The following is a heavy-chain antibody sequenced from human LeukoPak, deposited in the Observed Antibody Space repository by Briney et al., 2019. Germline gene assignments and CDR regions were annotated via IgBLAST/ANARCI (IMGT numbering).Heavy chain of an antibody. Sequence: PGGSLRLSCAASGFTFSSYSMKWVRQAPGKGLEWVSFISSSSSYIYYSDSVKGRFTISRDNARNSLYLQMNSLRAEDTAGYYCAREYCSGGNCYSDAFDIWGQGTMVTVSS. CDR2: ISSSSSYI. CDR1: GFTFSSYS. D-gene: IGHD2-15*01. J-gene: IGHJ3*02. CDR3: AREYCSGGNCYSDAFDI. V-gene: IGHV3-21*01.